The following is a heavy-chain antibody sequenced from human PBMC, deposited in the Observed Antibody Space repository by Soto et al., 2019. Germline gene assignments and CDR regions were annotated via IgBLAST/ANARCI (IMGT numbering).Heavy chain of an antibody. CDR3: ARDWGDYYDSSGYYSYYYYGMDV. CDR2: INAGNGNT. V-gene: IGHV1-3*01. J-gene: IGHJ6*02. CDR1: GYTFTSYA. Sequence: QVQLVQSGAEVKKPGASVKVSCKASGYTFTSYAMHWVRQAPGQRLEWMGWINAGNGNTKYSQKFQGRVTITRDTSASTXXMXLXNLRSEDTAVYYCARDWGDYYDSSGYYSYYYYGMDVWGQGTTVTVSS. D-gene: IGHD3-22*01.